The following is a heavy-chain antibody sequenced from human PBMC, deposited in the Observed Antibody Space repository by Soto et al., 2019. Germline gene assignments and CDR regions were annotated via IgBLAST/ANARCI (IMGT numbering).Heavy chain of an antibody. Sequence: SETLSLTCAVYGGSFSGYYWSWIRQPPGKGLEWIGEINHSGSTNYNPSLKSRVTISLDTSKNQFSLKLSSVTAADSAVYFCARLEGLATISYYFDFWGPGALVTVSS. V-gene: IGHV4-34*01. CDR2: INHSGST. D-gene: IGHD5-12*01. CDR3: ARLEGLATISYYFDF. J-gene: IGHJ4*02. CDR1: GGSFSGYY.